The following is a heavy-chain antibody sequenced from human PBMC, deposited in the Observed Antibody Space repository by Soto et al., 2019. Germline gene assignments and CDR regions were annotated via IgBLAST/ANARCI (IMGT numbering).Heavy chain of an antibody. CDR2: MNPNSGNT. D-gene: IGHD2-15*01. V-gene: IGHV1-8*01. Sequence: ASVEVSCKASGYTFTSYDINGVRQATGQGLEWMGWMNPNSGNTGYAQKFQGRVTMTRNTSISTAYMELSSLRSEDTAVYYCARGRGYCSGGSCYWFDPWGQGTLVTVSS. CDR3: ARGRGYCSGGSCYWFDP. J-gene: IGHJ5*02. CDR1: GYTFTSYD.